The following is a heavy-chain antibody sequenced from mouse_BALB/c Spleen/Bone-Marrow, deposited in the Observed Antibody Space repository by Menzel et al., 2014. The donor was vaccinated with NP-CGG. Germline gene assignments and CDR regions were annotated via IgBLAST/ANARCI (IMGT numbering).Heavy chain of an antibody. CDR3: ARDDYAY. CDR2: IYPSTGYT. D-gene: IGHD2-4*01. V-gene: IGHV1-7*01. Sequence: VQLVESGAELAKPGASVKMSCKASGYTFTSYWMHWVKQRPGQGLEWIGYIYPSTGYTEHNQKFKDKAIMTADKSSSTAYMQLSSLTSEDSAVYYCARDDYAYWGQGTLVTVSA. J-gene: IGHJ3*01. CDR1: GYTFTSYW.